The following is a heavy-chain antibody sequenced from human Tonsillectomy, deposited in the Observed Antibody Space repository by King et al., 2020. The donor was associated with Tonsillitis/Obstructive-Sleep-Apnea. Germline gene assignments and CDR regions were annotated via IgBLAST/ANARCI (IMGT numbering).Heavy chain of an antibody. CDR3: VHTVTTITDFDY. CDR2: IYWDDDK. V-gene: IGHV2-5*02. CDR1: GFSLSTSGVG. D-gene: IGHD4-11*01. Sequence: QITLKESGPTLVKPTQTLTLTCTFSGFSLSTSGVGVGWIRQPPGKALEWLALIYWDDDKRYSPSLKSRLTITKDTSKNQVVLTMINMDPVDTATYYCVHTVTTITDFDYWGQGALVTVSS. J-gene: IGHJ4*02.